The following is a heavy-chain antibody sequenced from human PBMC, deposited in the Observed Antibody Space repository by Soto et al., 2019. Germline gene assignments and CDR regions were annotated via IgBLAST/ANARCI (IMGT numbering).Heavy chain of an antibody. J-gene: IGHJ4*02. D-gene: IGHD2-15*01. Sequence: EVQLLESGGGLVQPGGSLRLSCAASGFTFSNYAMSWVRQAPGKGLEWVPVISGSGGNTYYAGSVRGRFTISRDSSKNTVYLQMNSLRAEDTAVYYCAKTTGSSCYSPFDYWGQGTLVTVSS. V-gene: IGHV3-23*01. CDR2: ISGSGGNT. CDR3: AKTTGSSCYSPFDY. CDR1: GFTFSNYA.